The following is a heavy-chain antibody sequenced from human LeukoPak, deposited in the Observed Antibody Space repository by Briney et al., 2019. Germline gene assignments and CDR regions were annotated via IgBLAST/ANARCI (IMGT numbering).Heavy chain of an antibody. Sequence: GGSLRLSCAASGFTFSSYSMNWVRQAPGKGLEWVSVIYSGGSTYYADSVKGRFTISRDNSKNTLYLQMNSLRAEDTAVYYCATDYYDSSGYYSWGQGTLVTVSS. V-gene: IGHV3-66*01. J-gene: IGHJ4*02. CDR3: ATDYYDSSGYYS. CDR1: GFTFSSYS. CDR2: IYSGGST. D-gene: IGHD3-22*01.